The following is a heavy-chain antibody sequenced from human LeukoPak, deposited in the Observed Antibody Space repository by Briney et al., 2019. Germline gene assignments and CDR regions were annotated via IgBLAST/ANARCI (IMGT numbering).Heavy chain of an antibody. CDR2: ITSSGSSK. Sequence: GGSLRLSCAASGFTFSYYYMSWIRQAPGKGLEWVSYITSSGSSKYYADSVKGRFTISRDNAKKSVYLQMNSLRAEDTGIYYCASRDYYESSGYGYWGQGTLVTVSS. D-gene: IGHD3-22*01. CDR1: GFTFSYYY. CDR3: ASRDYYESSGYGY. V-gene: IGHV3-11*04. J-gene: IGHJ4*02.